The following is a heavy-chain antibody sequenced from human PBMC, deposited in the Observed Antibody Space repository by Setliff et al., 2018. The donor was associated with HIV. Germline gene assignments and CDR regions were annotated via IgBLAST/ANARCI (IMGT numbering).Heavy chain of an antibody. J-gene: IGHJ6*04. V-gene: IGHV4-34*01. CDR3: ARTITTFGVIGRGGRMDV. CDR2: MNHSEH. Sequence: SETLSLTCTVSGGSITSYSWTWIRQSPGKGLEWIGEMNHSEHYYNPTLKSRVTISMDTSKNQFSLELSSVTAADTALYYCARTITTFGVIGRGGRMDVWGKGTTVTVSS. CDR1: GGSITSYS. D-gene: IGHD3-3*01.